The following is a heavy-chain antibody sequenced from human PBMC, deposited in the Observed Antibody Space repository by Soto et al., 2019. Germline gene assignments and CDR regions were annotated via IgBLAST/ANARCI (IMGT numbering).Heavy chain of an antibody. CDR2: IIPYLGIT. Sequence: QVQLVQSGAEVKKPGSSVKVSCKASGGTFGIYTISWVRQAPGQGLEWMGRIIPYLGITDYAQKFQGRFTIAADKSTTTDYMELNSLRSEDTAVHFCARDTTYWGQGTLVTVSS. CDR1: GGTFGIYT. V-gene: IGHV1-69*02. J-gene: IGHJ4*02. CDR3: ARDTTY. D-gene: IGHD5-18*01.